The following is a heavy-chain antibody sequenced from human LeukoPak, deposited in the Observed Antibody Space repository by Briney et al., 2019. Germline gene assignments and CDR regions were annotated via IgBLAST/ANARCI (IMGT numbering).Heavy chain of an antibody. J-gene: IGHJ5*02. CDR1: GGTFSSYA. Sequence: ASVKVSCKASGGTFSSYAISWVRQAPGQGLEWVGRINPDSGGTNYAQKFQGRVTMTRDTSISTAYMELSRLRSDDTAVYYCARDMADCSGGSCRPWGQGTLVTVSS. D-gene: IGHD2-15*01. V-gene: IGHV1-2*06. CDR3: ARDMADCSGGSCRP. CDR2: INPDSGGT.